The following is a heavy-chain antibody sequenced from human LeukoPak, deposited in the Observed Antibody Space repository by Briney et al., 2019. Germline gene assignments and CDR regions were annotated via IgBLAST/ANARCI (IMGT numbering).Heavy chain of an antibody. CDR3: AIHYYDSSEPQVGFDI. D-gene: IGHD3-22*01. J-gene: IGHJ3*02. Sequence: GSSVKVSCKASGGTFSSYAISWVRQAPGQGLEWMGWISAYNGNTNYAQKLQGRVTITADKSTSTAYMELSSLRSEDTAVYYCAIHYYDSSEPQVGFDIWGQGTMVTDSS. CDR2: ISAYNGNT. CDR1: GGTFSSYA. V-gene: IGHV1-69*04.